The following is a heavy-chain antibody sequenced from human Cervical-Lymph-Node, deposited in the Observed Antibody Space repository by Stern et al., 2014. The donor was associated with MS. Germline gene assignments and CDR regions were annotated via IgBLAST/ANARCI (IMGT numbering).Heavy chain of an antibody. D-gene: IGHD2-8*01. CDR1: GFTFRAYW. CDR3: VTTGYCPSGTCQGAGDAILDAFDV. Sequence: EVQLVESGGGLVQPGGSLRLSCAASGFTFRAYWMNWVRQSPGKGLEWVANIKHDASEEYYLDSVKGRFSISRDNAKSALYLQMNSLRAEDTALYYCVTTGYCPSGTCQGAGDAILDAFDVWGRGTMVTVSS. V-gene: IGHV3-7*01. CDR2: IKHDASEE. J-gene: IGHJ3*01.